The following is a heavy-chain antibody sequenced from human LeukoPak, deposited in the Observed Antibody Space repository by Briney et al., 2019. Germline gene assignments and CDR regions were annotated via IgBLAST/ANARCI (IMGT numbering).Heavy chain of an antibody. CDR2: ISGSGSNT. V-gene: IGHV3-23*01. Sequence: GGSLRLSCAATGFTFTTYGMIWVRQAPGKGLEWVLGISGSGSNTYYADSVKGRFTSSRDSSKKTVYLQMNSLRAEDTAVYYCAKNGEPHYYMDVLGKGTTVTVSS. D-gene: IGHD1-14*01. J-gene: IGHJ6*03. CDR1: GFTFTTYG. CDR3: AKNGEPHYYMDV.